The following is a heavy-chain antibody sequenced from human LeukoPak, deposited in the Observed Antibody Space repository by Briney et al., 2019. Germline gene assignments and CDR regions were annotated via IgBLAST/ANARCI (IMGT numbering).Heavy chain of an antibody. CDR2: INPNSGGT. V-gene: IGHV1-2*02. CDR1: GFTFSGYY. Sequence: ASVKVSCKASGFTFSGYYMHWVRQAPGQGLEWMGWINPNSGGTNYAQKFQGRVTMTRDTSISTAYMELSRLRSDDTAVYYCARGGHGCGQLLCNWFDPWGQGTLVTVSS. J-gene: IGHJ5*02. D-gene: IGHD3-10*01. CDR3: ARGGHGCGQLLCNWFDP.